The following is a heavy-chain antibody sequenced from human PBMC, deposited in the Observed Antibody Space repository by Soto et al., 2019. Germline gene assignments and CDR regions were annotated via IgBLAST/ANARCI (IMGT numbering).Heavy chain of an antibody. J-gene: IGHJ6*02. CDR1: GYNFSKYG. V-gene: IGHV1-18*01. CDR3: ARVATLIPIFHGLDA. Sequence: EASVKVSCKASGYNFSKYGITWVRQAPGHGLEWLGWISGYNGNTHFAQRLQGRVNMTADTSTRTAYMEVTSLRPDDTAIYYCARVATLIPIFHGLDAWGQGTTVTVSS. D-gene: IGHD3-3*01. CDR2: ISGYNGNT.